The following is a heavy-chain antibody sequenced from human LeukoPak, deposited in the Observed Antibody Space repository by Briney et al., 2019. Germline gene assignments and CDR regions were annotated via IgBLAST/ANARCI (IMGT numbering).Heavy chain of an antibody. CDR1: GYSFTSYW. CDR2: IDPSDSYT. CDR3: ARHVSDILTGHAFDI. J-gene: IGHJ3*02. V-gene: IGHV5-10-1*01. Sequence: GESLRIPCKGSGYSFTSYWISWVRQMPGKGLEWMGRIDPSDSYTNYSPSFQGHVTISADKSISTAYLQWSSLKASDTAMYYCARHVSDILTGHAFDIWGQGTMVTVSS. D-gene: IGHD3-9*01.